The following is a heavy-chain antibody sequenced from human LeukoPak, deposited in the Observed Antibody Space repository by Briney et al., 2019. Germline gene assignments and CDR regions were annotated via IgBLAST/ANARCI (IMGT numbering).Heavy chain of an antibody. D-gene: IGHD1-14*01. CDR1: GFTFSGHW. V-gene: IGHV3-7*01. Sequence: GGPLRLSCAVSGFTFSGHWMSWVRQSPGKGLEWVANIKEDASEENYVDSVKGRFTISRDNAKNPPYLQMNSLRAQDTAVYYCAIAAGWELGYWGQGTLVTVSS. J-gene: IGHJ4*02. CDR2: IKEDASEE. CDR3: AIAAGWELGY.